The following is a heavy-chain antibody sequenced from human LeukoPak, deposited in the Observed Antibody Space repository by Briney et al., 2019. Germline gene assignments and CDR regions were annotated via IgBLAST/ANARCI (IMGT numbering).Heavy chain of an antibody. J-gene: IGHJ4*02. Sequence: SETLSLTCAVSGGSISSSNWCSWVRQPPGKGLEWIGEIYHSGSTNYNPSLKSRVTISVDKSKNQFSLKLSSVTAADTAVYYCARKMVEGSGSSWYWPFDYWGQGTLVTVSS. D-gene: IGHD6-13*01. CDR1: GGSISSSNW. CDR3: ARKMVEGSGSSWYWPFDY. CDR2: IYHSGST. V-gene: IGHV4-4*02.